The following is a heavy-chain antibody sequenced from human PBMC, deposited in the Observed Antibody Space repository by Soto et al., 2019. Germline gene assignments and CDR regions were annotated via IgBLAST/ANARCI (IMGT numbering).Heavy chain of an antibody. J-gene: IGHJ5*02. V-gene: IGHV4-59*08. CDR1: GGSISSYY. CDR2: IYYSGST. Sequence: PSETLSLTCTVSGGSISSYYWSWIRQPPGKGLEWIGYIYYSGSTNYNPSLKSRVTISVDTSKNQFSLKLSSVTAADTAVYYCARQSYSNYDWFDPWGQGTLVTVSS. CDR3: ARQSYSNYDWFDP. D-gene: IGHD4-4*01.